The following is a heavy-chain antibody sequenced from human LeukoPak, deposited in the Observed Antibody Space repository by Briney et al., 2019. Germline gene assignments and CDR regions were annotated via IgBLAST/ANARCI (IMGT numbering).Heavy chain of an antibody. J-gene: IGHJ4*02. CDR1: GYTFTSYY. CDR2: IIPSGGST. D-gene: IGHD1-26*01. Sequence: GASVKVSCKASGYTFTSYYMQWVRQAPGQGLEWMGIIIPSGGSTSYAQKFQGRLTMTRDTSTSTVYMELSSLRSEDTAVYYCARDGWLNSGSYYFDYWGQGTLVTVSS. V-gene: IGHV1-46*01. CDR3: ARDGWLNSGSYYFDY.